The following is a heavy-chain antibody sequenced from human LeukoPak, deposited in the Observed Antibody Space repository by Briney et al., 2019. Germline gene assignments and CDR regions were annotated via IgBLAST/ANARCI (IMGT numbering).Heavy chain of an antibody. CDR3: ASLKNYYDSSGYLVTDAFDI. D-gene: IGHD3-22*01. V-gene: IGHV1-18*01. J-gene: IGHJ3*02. Sequence: ASVKVSCKASGGTFSSYAINWVRQAPGQGLEWMGWISGYNGNTNYAQKLQGRVTMTTDTSTSTAYMELRSLKSDDTAVYYCASLKNYYDSSGYLVTDAFDIWGQGTMVTVSS. CDR1: GGTFSSYA. CDR2: ISGYNGNT.